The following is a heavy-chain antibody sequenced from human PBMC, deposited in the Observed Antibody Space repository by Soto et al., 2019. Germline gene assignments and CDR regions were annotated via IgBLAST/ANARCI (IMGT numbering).Heavy chain of an antibody. CDR2: IYYSGSS. Sequence: PWETLSLTCTVSCGSISSGSYHWSWIRQHPGKGLEWIGNIYYSGSSYYNPSLKSRATISIDTSKDQFSLRLGSVTAADTAVYYCARVEGSSYYFRHGCCGRGTLVTVSS. V-gene: IGHV4-31*03. CDR3: ARVEGSSYYFRHGC. CDR1: CGSISSGSYH. D-gene: IGHD1-26*01. J-gene: IGHJ4*02.